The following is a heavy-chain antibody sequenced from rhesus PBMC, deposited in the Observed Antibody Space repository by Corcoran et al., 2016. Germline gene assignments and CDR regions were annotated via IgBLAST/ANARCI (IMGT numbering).Heavy chain of an antibody. CDR3: ARKGGRQLDVHSYWYFDL. CDR1: GGSISGYY. Sequence: QVQLQESGPGLVKPSETLSLTCAVSGGSISGYYWNWIRQPPGKGLEGIGYLGGISESTYYNPPLQARRHIPTDPSKNQFSLKLSSVTAADTAVYYCARKGGRQLDVHSYWYFDLWGPGTPIIISS. CDR2: LGGISEST. D-gene: IGHD6-25*01. V-gene: IGHV4-165*02. J-gene: IGHJ2*01.